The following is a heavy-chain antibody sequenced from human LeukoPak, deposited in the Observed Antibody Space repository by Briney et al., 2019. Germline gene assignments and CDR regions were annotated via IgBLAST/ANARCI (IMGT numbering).Heavy chain of an antibody. J-gene: IGHJ3*02. CDR1: GFTFSTYW. V-gene: IGHV3-7*01. Sequence: GGSLRLSCAASGFTFSTYWMSWVRQAPGKGLEWVANIKQDGSQKYYVDSVKGRFTISRDNAKNSLYLQMNTLRAEDTALYYCARGGRANGVYDAFDIWGQGTIVTVSS. D-gene: IGHD2-8*01. CDR3: ARGGRANGVYDAFDI. CDR2: IKQDGSQK.